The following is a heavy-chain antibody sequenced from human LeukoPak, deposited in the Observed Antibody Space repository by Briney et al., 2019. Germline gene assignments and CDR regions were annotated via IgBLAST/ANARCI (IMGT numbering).Heavy chain of an antibody. CDR3: ATTKLGIDAFDI. J-gene: IGHJ3*02. V-gene: IGHV1-2*02. CDR2: INPNSGGT. CDR1: GYTFTGYY. D-gene: IGHD7-27*01. Sequence: GASVKVSCKASGYTFTGYYMHWVRQAPGQGLEWMGWINPNSGGTNYAQKFQGRVTMTRDTSISTAYMELSRLTSDATAVYYCATTKLGIDAFDIWGQGTMVTVSS.